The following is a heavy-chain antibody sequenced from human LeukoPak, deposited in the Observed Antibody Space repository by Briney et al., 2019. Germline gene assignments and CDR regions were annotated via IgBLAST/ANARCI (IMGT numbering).Heavy chain of an antibody. D-gene: IGHD5-18*01. CDR1: GGSISSSSYY. CDR3: ARRPPRDTTIARGSFDY. Sequence: PSETLSLTCTVSGGSISSSSYYWGWIRQPPGKGLEWIGTIYYSGSTYYNPSLKSRVTMSVDTSKNQFSLKLSSVTAADTAVYYWARRPPRDTTIARGSFDYWGQGTLVTVSS. V-gene: IGHV4-39*01. J-gene: IGHJ4*02. CDR2: IYYSGST.